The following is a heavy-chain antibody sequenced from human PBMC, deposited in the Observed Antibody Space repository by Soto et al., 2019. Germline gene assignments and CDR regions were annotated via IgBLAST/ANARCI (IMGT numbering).Heavy chain of an antibody. CDR3: AKDLVVVPAARYYYYYGMDV. V-gene: IGHV3-23*01. Sequence: GGSLRLSCAASGFTFSSYAMSWVRQAPGKGLEWVSAISGSGGSTYYADSVKGRFTISGDNSKNTLYLQMNSLRAEDTAVYYCAKDLVVVPAARYYYYYGMDVWGQGTTVTVSS. J-gene: IGHJ6*02. CDR1: GFTFSSYA. CDR2: ISGSGGST. D-gene: IGHD2-2*01.